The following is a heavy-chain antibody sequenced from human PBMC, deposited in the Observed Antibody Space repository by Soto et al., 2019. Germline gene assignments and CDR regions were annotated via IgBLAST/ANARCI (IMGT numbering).Heavy chain of an antibody. V-gene: IGHV4-59*08. CDR2: IYYSGST. CDR1: GGSISSYY. D-gene: IGHD3-22*01. J-gene: IGHJ3*02. Sequence: QVQLQESGPGLVKPSETLSLTCTVSGGSISSYYWSWIRQPPGKGLEWIGYIYYSGSTNYNPSLKSRVTISVDTSKNQFSLKLSSVTAADTAVYYCARHTPVGYYYDSPGAFDIWGQGTMVTVSS. CDR3: ARHTPVGYYYDSPGAFDI.